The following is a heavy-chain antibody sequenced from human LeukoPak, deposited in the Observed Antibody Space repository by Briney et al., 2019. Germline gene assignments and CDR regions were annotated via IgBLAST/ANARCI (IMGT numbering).Heavy chain of an antibody. J-gene: IGHJ4*02. CDR3: AREGCYYFDC. D-gene: IGHD2-8*01. CDR2: ISPSGPTI. V-gene: IGHV3-48*03. Sequence: GGSLRLSCAASGFAFSSHQMHWVRQAPGKGLEWVSYISPSGPTIYYADSVKGRFTISRDNAKNSLYLQMNSLRAEDTAVYYCAREGCYYFDCWGQGTLVTVSS. CDR1: GFAFSSHQ.